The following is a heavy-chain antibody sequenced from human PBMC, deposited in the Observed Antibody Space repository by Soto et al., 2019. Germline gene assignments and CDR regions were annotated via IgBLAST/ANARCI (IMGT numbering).Heavy chain of an antibody. V-gene: IGHV5-51*01. CDR3: ARGGQCSSTSCYEDDAFDI. Sequence: GESLKISCRGSGYSFTSYWIGWVRQVPGKGLEWMGIIYPGDSDARYSPSFQGQVTISADKAISTAYLQWSSLKASDTAMYYCARGGQCSSTSCYEDDAFDIWGQGTMVTVS. D-gene: IGHD2-2*01. J-gene: IGHJ3*02. CDR1: GYSFTSYW. CDR2: IYPGDSDA.